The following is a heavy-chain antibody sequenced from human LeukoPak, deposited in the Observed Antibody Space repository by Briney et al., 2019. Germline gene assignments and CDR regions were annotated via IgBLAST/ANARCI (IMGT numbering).Heavy chain of an antibody. CDR2: ISSRSNYI. J-gene: IGHJ4*02. CDR3: ARDYLGFGESGFDY. D-gene: IGHD3-10*01. V-gene: IGHV3-21*01. CDR1: GFTFSSYA. Sequence: GGSLRLSCAASGFTFSSYAMGWVRQAPGKGLEWVASISSRSNYIYYADSLKGRVTVSRDNARNSLFLQMTSLRAEDTAVYYCARDYLGFGESGFDYWGRGTQVIVSP.